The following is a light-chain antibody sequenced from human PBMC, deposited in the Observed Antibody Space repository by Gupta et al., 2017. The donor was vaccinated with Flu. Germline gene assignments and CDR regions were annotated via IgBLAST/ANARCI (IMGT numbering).Light chain of an antibody. CDR2: DES. J-gene: IGLJ3*02. CDR1: NVGSKS. V-gene: IGLV3-21*02. CDR3: QVWDSSSVSWV. Sequence: GGNNVGSKSVHWYRQRPRQAPVVVVYDESDRPSGIPERFSGSNSGNTATLTIRRGEAGDEADYYCQVWDSSSVSWVFGGGTKLTVL.